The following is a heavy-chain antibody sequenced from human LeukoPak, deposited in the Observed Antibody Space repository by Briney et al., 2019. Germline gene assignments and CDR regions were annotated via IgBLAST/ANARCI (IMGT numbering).Heavy chain of an antibody. CDR2: INPSGGST. J-gene: IGHJ5*02. V-gene: IGHV1-46*01. Sequence: AASVKVSCKASGYTFTNYYIHWVRQAPGQGLECMGIINPSGGSTSYAQKFQGRVTITRDISTSTVYMELSSLRSEDTAVYYCARGGVGATTYVWFDPWGQGTLVTVSS. CDR3: ARGGVGATTYVWFDP. D-gene: IGHD1-26*01. CDR1: GYTFTNYY.